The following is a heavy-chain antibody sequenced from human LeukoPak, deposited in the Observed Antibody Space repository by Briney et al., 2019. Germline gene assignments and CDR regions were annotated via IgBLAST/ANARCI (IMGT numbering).Heavy chain of an antibody. Sequence: GGSLRLSCAASGFTFSNYWMHWVRQAPGKGLVWVSRINSDGINTSYADSVKGRFTISRDNAKNTLNLQMNSLRAEGTAVYYCARDGSSGWYYPTYYYYYYMDVWGKGTTVTVSS. CDR2: INSDGINT. J-gene: IGHJ6*03. CDR1: GFTFSNYW. D-gene: IGHD6-19*01. V-gene: IGHV3-74*01. CDR3: ARDGSSGWYYPTYYYYYYMDV.